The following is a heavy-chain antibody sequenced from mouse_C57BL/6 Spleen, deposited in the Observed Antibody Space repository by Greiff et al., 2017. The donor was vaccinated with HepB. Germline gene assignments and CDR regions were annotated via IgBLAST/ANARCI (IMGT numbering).Heavy chain of an antibody. D-gene: IGHD1-1*01. J-gene: IGHJ2*01. CDR1: GYAFSSSW. V-gene: IGHV1-82*01. CDR2: IYPGDGDT. Sequence: VKLQESGPELVKPGASVKISCKASGYAFSSSWMNWVKQRPGKGLEWIGRIYPGDGDTNYNGKFKGKATLTADKSSSTAYMQLSSLTSEDSAVYFCARSITTVFDYWGQGTTLTVSS. CDR3: ARSITTVFDY.